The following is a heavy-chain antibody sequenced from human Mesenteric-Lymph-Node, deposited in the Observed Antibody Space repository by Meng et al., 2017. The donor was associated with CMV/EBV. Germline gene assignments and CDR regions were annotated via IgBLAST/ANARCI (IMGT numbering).Heavy chain of an antibody. CDR1: GDNSISYD. V-gene: IGHV1-8*01. Sequence: ASVKVSCKASGDNSISYDINWVRQATGQGLEWMGWMNPNSGNTGYAQKFQGRVTMTRNTSITTAYMELSSLRSDDTAVYYCARANWNDGLVENWLDPWGQGTLVTVSS. D-gene: IGHD1-1*01. J-gene: IGHJ5*02. CDR3: ARANWNDGLVENWLDP. CDR2: MNPNSGNT.